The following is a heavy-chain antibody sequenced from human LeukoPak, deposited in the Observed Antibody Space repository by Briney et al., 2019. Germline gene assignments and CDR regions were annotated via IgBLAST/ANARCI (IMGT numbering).Heavy chain of an antibody. Sequence: GASVKVSCKASGYTFVTYGISWVRQAPGQGLEWTGWINPHTGDTKNAQKFHDRVTMTADPFTDTAYMELRSLRSDDTAVYYCARDDFDFDSWGQGTLVTVS. CDR3: ARDDFDFDS. CDR1: GYTFVTYG. D-gene: IGHD3/OR15-3a*01. J-gene: IGHJ4*02. V-gene: IGHV1-18*01. CDR2: INPHTGDT.